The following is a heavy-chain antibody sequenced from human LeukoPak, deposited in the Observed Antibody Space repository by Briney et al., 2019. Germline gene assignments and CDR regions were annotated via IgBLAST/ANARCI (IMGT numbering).Heavy chain of an antibody. CDR1: GGSISSSNYY. CDR3: ARANYYDSSGVRY. Sequence: SETLSLTCTVSGGSISSSNYYWGWIRQPPGKGLEWIGSIYYTGSTYYNPSLKSRVTISVDTSKNQFSLKLSSVTAADTAVYYCARANYYDSSGVRYWGQGTLVTVSS. D-gene: IGHD3-22*01. V-gene: IGHV4-39*07. CDR2: IYYTGST. J-gene: IGHJ4*02.